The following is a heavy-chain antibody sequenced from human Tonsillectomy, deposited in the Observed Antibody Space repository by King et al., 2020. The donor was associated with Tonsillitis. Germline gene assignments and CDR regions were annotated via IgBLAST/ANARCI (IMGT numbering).Heavy chain of an antibody. Sequence: QLVQSGAEVKKPGASVKVSCKASGYTFTSYYMHWVRQAPGQGLEWMGIINPSGGSTSYAQKFQGRVTMTRDTSTSTVYMELSSLRSEDTAVYYCARAGGIVLMVYAIFYWGQGTLVTVSS. J-gene: IGHJ4*02. CDR2: INPSGGST. CDR3: ARAGGIVLMVYAIFY. D-gene: IGHD2-8*01. CDR1: GYTFTSYY. V-gene: IGHV1-46*03.